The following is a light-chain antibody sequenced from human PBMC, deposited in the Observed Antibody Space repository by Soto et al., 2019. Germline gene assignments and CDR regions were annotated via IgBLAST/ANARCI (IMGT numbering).Light chain of an antibody. CDR2: DAS. CDR1: QSINNY. Sequence: EIVLTQSPVTLSLSPGERATLSCRASQSINNYLAWYQQKPGQPPRLLIYDASNRATAIPVRFSGSGSGTDFNLTISSLELEDYAVYYCQYRGFRPPGATFGEGTKVEIK. CDR3: QYRGFRPPGAT. J-gene: IGKJ4*01. V-gene: IGKV3-11*01.